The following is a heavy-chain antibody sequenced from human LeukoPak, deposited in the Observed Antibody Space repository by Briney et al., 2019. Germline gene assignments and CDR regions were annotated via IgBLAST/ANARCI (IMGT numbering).Heavy chain of an antibody. D-gene: IGHD2-21*01. J-gene: IGHJ4*02. Sequence: SGGSLRLSCAASGFTFNNYWMHWVRQAPGKGLVWVSRISGDGSSTSYADSVKGRFTISRDNAKNTVSLQMNSLRAEDTGVYYCARGASGGHCVSGDHWGQGALVTVSS. CDR2: ISGDGSST. CDR1: GFTFNNYW. CDR3: ARGASGGHCVSGDH. V-gene: IGHV3-74*01.